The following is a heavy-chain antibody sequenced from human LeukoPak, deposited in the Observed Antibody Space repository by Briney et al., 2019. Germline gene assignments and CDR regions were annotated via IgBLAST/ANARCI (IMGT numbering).Heavy chain of an antibody. J-gene: IGHJ4*02. D-gene: IGHD2-15*01. CDR3: GRWWGGSPYLNL. CDR2: ISSSSSTI. V-gene: IGHV3-48*02. CDR1: GFTFSSYS. Sequence: GGSLRLSCAASGFTFSSYSMNWVRQAPGKGLEWVSFISSSSSTIYYADSVKGRFTISRDNAQNSLYLQMDSLRDEDTAVYYWGRWWGGSPYLNLGGQGPLVTVSS.